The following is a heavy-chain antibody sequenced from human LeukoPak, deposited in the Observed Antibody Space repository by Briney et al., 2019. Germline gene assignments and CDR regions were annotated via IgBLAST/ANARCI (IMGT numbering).Heavy chain of an antibody. CDR3: ARGRDYRVGYYYYGMDV. Sequence: GASVKVSCKASGYTFTSYGISWVRQAPGQGLEWMGWISAYNGNTNYAQKLQGRVTMTTDTSTSTANMELRSLRSEDTAVYYCARGRDYRVGYYYYGMDVWGQGATVTASS. V-gene: IGHV1-18*01. CDR1: GYTFTSYG. CDR2: ISAYNGNT. D-gene: IGHD4-11*01. J-gene: IGHJ6*02.